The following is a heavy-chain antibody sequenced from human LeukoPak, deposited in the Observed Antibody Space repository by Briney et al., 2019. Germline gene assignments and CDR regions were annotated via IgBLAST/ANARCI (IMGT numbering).Heavy chain of an antibody. CDR1: GGSISSYY. D-gene: IGHD3-16*01. V-gene: IGHV4-59*01. J-gene: IGHJ1*01. CDR3: ARDRKDGGPATYFQH. CDR2: IYYSGST. Sequence: SETLSLTCTVSGGSISSYYWSWIRQPPGKGLEWIGYIYYSGSTNYNPSLKSRVTISVDTSKNQFSLKLSSVTAADTAVYYCARDRKDGGPATYFQHWGQGTLVTVSS.